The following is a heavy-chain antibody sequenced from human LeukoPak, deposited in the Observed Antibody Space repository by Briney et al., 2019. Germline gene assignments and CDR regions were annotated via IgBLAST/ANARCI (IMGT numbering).Heavy chain of an antibody. CDR2: INHSGGT. J-gene: IGHJ6*02. D-gene: IGHD6-6*01. CDR1: GGSFSGYY. V-gene: IGHV4-34*01. Sequence: PSETLSLTCAVYGGSFSGYYWSWIRQPPGKGLEWIGEINHSGGTNYNPSLKSRVTISVDTSKNQFSLKLSSVTAADTAVYYCARGKKGYSSSFYYYYGMDVWGQGTTVTVSS. CDR3: ARGKKGYSSSFYYYYGMDV.